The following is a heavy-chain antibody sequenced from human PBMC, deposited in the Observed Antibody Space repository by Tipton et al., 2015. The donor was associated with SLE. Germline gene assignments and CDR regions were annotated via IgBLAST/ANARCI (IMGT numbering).Heavy chain of an antibody. CDR2: VYTTGSS. CDR1: GGSFSGYY. Sequence: TLSLTCAVYGGSFSGYYWSWIRQPPGKGLEWIGHVYTTGSSNYNPSLESRVTIFLDTSRNQFSLKLTFVTAADTAVYYCARVIEGISRRYFDDWGQGTLVTVSS. D-gene: IGHD2-15*01. V-gene: IGHV4-4*08. CDR3: ARVIEGISRRYFDD. J-gene: IGHJ4*02.